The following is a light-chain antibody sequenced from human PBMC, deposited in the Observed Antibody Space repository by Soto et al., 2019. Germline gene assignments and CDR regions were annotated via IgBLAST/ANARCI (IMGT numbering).Light chain of an antibody. V-gene: IGKV3-20*01. CDR2: GAS. Sequence: EIVMTQSPATLSVTPGEGATLSCRASQGIGYTLAWYQQKPGQTPRLLIFGASIRVTGIPDRFIGSGSGTDFTLTISRLEPEDFAVYYCQHYVTSLTTFGQGTNV. CDR3: QHYVTSLTT. J-gene: IGKJ1*01. CDR1: QGIGYT.